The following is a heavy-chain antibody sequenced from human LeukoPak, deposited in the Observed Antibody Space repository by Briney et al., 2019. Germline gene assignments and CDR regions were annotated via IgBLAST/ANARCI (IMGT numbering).Heavy chain of an antibody. CDR3: ATESSLSN. D-gene: IGHD3-16*02. J-gene: IGHJ4*02. CDR1: GFTFGSYA. CDR2: ISYDGGYQ. Sequence: GGSLRLSCAASGFTFGSYAMDWVRQAPGKGLEWVGDISYDGGYQSYAASVRGRFTISRDNSKNTLYLQMNSLRAEDATVYYCATESSLSNWGRGTLVTVSS. V-gene: IGHV3-30*04.